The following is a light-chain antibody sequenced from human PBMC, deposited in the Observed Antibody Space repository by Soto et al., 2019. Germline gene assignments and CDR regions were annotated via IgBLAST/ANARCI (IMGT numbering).Light chain of an antibody. CDR3: QQYNNWPPWT. Sequence: DIQMTQSPSSLSASVGDRVTITCRSSQGISNYLAWYQQIPGKVPRLLIYAASTLQSGVPSRFSGSGSGTEFTLTISSLQSEDFAVYYCQQYNNWPPWTFGQGTKVDIK. CDR1: QGISNY. CDR2: AAS. J-gene: IGKJ1*01. V-gene: IGKV1-27*01.